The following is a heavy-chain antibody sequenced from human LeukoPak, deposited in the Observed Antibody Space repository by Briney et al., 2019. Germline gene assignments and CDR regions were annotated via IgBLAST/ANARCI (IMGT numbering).Heavy chain of an antibody. J-gene: IGHJ4*02. D-gene: IGHD5-18*01. V-gene: IGHV4-59*08. Sequence: SETLSLTCTVSGGSISTYYWSWIRQPPGKGLEWIGYIYYSGSINYNPSLKGRVTISVDTSKNQFSLKLSSVAAADTAVYYCARSRGYSYGTTFLDYWGQGTLVTVSS. CDR2: IYYSGSI. CDR3: ARSRGYSYGTTFLDY. CDR1: GGSISTYY.